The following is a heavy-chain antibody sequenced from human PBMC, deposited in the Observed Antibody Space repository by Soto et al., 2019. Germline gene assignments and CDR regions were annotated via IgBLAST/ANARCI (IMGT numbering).Heavy chain of an antibody. CDR1: GFTFSNYA. CDR3: ARESGYYYDSSGYYEPPYGMDV. V-gene: IGHV1-18*01. D-gene: IGHD3-22*01. CDR2: ISAYNGNT. J-gene: IGHJ6*02. Sequence: QVQLVESGGGVVQPGRSLRLSCAVTGFTFSNYAVHWVRQAPGKGLEWMGWISAYNGNTNYAQKLQGRVTMTTDTSTSTAYMELRSLRSDDTAVYYCARESGYYYDSSGYYEPPYGMDVWGQGTTVTVSS.